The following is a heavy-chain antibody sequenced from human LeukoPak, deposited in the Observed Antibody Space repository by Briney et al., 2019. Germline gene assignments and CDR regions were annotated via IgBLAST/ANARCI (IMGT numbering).Heavy chain of an antibody. CDR2: IYYSGST. J-gene: IGHJ6*02. CDR3: ARDSTPDYDILTGYSASYYYYGMDV. V-gene: IGHV4-31*03. D-gene: IGHD3-9*01. Sequence: PSETLSLTCTVSGGSISSGGYYWSWIRQHPGKGLEWIGYIYYSGSTYYNPSLKSRVTISVDTSKNQFSLKLSSVTAADTAVYYCARDSTPDYDILTGYSASYYYYGMDVWGQGTTVTVSS. CDR1: GGSISSGGYY.